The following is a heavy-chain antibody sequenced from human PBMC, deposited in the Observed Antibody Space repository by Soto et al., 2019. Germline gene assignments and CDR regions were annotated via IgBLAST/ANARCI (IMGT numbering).Heavy chain of an antibody. CDR1: DVSINTKVHY. D-gene: IGHD3-16*01. CDR3: ARHPFGGYAFDS. V-gene: IGHV4-39*01. J-gene: IGHJ4*02. CDR2: VFYTGST. Sequence: LSLTCTVSDVSINTKVHYWAWVRQSSGKGLEWIGSVFYTGSTYHNPSLESRVSISVDTPDNRFSLKVTSVTAADTGIYFCARHPFGGYAFDSWGQGTLVTVSS.